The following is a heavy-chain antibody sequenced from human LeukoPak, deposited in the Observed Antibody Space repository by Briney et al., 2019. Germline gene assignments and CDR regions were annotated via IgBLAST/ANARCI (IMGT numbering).Heavy chain of an antibody. CDR1: GDTVSSNSAA. CDR3: ARFLGIGSQRYYFDS. V-gene: IGHV6-1*01. J-gene: IGHJ4*02. CDR2: KYYRSKWYH. Sequence: SQTLSLTCAISGDTVSSNSAAWSWIRQSPSRGLEWLGRKYYRSKWYHDYAVSVRSRVSVNPDTSKNQFSLQLNSVTPEDTAVYYCARFLGIGSQRYYFDSWGQGTLVPVSS. D-gene: IGHD6-19*01.